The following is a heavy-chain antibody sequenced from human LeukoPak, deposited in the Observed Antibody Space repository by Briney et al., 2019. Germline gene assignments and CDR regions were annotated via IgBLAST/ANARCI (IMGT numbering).Heavy chain of an antibody. D-gene: IGHD4-17*01. CDR3: AALTTVTTNYYYYGMDV. J-gene: IGHJ6*02. CDR1: GYTFTGYY. Sequence: GASVKVSCKASGYTFTGYYMHWVRQAPGQGLEWMGWINPNSGGTNYAQKFQGRVTMTRDTSISTAYMELSSLRSEDTAVYYCAALTTVTTNYYYYGMDVWGQGTTVTVSS. V-gene: IGHV1-2*02. CDR2: INPNSGGT.